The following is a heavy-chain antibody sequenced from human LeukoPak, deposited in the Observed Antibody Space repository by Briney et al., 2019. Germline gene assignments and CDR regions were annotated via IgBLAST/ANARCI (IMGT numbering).Heavy chain of an antibody. D-gene: IGHD6-19*01. J-gene: IGHJ4*02. CDR1: GGSFSGYY. Sequence: SESLSLTCAVYGGSFSGYYWSWIRQPPGKGLEWIGEINHSGSTNYNPSLKSRVTISVDTSKNQFSLKLSSVTAADTAVYYCARAGYSSGWSQFDYWGQGTLVTASS. CDR2: INHSGST. CDR3: ARAGYSSGWSQFDY. V-gene: IGHV4-34*01.